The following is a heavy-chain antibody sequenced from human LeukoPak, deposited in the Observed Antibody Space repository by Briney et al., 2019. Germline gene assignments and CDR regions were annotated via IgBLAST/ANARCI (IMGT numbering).Heavy chain of an antibody. Sequence: SVKVSCKASGGTFSSYAISWVRQAPGQGLEWMGGIIPIFGTANYAQKFQGRVTITADKSTSTAYMELSSLRSEDTAVYYCARDLAHYGSGSYFSGYFDYWGQGTLVTVSS. CDR1: GGTFSSYA. V-gene: IGHV1-69*06. J-gene: IGHJ4*02. D-gene: IGHD3-10*01. CDR2: IIPIFGTA. CDR3: ARDLAHYGSGSYFSGYFDY.